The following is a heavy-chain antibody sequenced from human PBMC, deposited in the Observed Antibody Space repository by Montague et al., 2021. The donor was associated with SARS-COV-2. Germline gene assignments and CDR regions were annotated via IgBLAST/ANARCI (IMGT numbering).Heavy chain of an antibody. CDR3: TRGDLRYSSSWYLDY. CDR1: GGSFSGYY. V-gene: IGHV4-34*01. D-gene: IGHD6-13*01. Sequence: SETLSLTCAVYGGSFSGYYWSWIRQPPGKGLEWIGEINHSGSTNYNPFLKSRVTISVDTSKNQFSLKLSSVTAADTAVYYCTRGDLRYSSSWYLDYWAREPWSPSPQ. J-gene: IGHJ4*02. CDR2: INHSGST.